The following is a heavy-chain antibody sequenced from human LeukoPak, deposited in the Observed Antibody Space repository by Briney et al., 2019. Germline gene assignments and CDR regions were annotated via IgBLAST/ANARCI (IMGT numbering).Heavy chain of an antibody. D-gene: IGHD3-3*01. CDR2: ISSSSSYI. J-gene: IGHJ6*02. V-gene: IGHV3-21*01. CDR1: GFTFSSYS. CDR3: ARVGVLRFLERPYGMDV. Sequence: GGSLRLSCAASGFTFSSYSMNWVRQAPGKGLEWVSSISSSSSYIYYADSVKGRFTISRDNAKNSLYLQMNSLRDEDTAVYYCARVGVLRFLERPYGMDVWGQGTTVTVSS.